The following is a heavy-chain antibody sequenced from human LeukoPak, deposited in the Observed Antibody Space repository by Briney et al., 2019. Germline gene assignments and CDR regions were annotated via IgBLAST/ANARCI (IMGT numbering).Heavy chain of an antibody. D-gene: IGHD3-10*01. Sequence: RGSLRLSCAASGFTFSSYAMSWVRQAPGKGLEWVSAISGSGGSTYYADSMKGRFTISRDNSKNTLYLQMNSLRAEDTAVYYCARKYSDFYGSGSYHGAFDIWGQGIMVTVSS. CDR2: ISGSGGST. CDR1: GFTFSSYA. CDR3: ARKYSDFYGSGSYHGAFDI. V-gene: IGHV3-23*01. J-gene: IGHJ3*02.